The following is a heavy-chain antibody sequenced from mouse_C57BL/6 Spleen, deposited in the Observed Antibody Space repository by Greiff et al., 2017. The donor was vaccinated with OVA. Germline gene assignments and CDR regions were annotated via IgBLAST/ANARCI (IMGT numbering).Heavy chain of an antibody. CDR2: INYDGSST. CDR3: ARDYGSHFDY. J-gene: IGHJ2*01. Sequence: EVMLVESEGGLVQPGSSMKLSCTASGFTFSDYYMAWVRQVPEKGLEWVASINYDGSSTYYLDSLKSRFIISRDNAKNILYLQMSSLKSEDTATYYCARDYGSHFDYWGQGTTLTVSS. CDR1: GFTFSDYY. V-gene: IGHV5-16*01. D-gene: IGHD1-1*01.